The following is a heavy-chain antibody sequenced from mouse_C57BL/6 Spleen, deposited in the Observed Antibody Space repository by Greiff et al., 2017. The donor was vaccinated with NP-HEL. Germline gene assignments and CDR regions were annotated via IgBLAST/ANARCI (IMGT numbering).Heavy chain of an antibody. J-gene: IGHJ3*01. CDR3: AREEGYDYDGWFAY. V-gene: IGHV1-52*01. CDR2: IDPSDSET. CDR1: GYTFTSYW. D-gene: IGHD2-4*01. Sequence: QVQLQQPGAELVRPGSSVKLSCKASGYTFTSYWMHWVKQRPIQGLEWIGNIDPSDSETHYNQKFKDKATLTVDKSSSTAYMQLSSLTSEDSALYYCAREEGYDYDGWFAYWGQGTLVTVSA.